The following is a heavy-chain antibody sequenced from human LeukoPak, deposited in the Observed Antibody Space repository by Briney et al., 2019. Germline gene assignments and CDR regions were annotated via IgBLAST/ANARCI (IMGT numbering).Heavy chain of an antibody. CDR1: GFTFDDYG. J-gene: IGHJ4*02. Sequence: GGSLRLSCAASGFTFDDYGMSWVRQGPGKGLEWVSGINWNGGNTGYADSVQGRFTIFRDNAKNSLYLQMSSLRAEDTALYYCTRDLSGWYGGDYWGQGTLVTVSS. CDR3: TRDLSGWYGGDY. D-gene: IGHD6-19*01. V-gene: IGHV3-20*04. CDR2: INWNGGNT.